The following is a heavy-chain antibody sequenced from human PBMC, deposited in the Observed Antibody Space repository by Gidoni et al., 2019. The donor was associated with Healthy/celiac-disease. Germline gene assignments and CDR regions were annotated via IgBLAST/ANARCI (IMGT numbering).Heavy chain of an antibody. CDR2: IKQDGSEK. D-gene: IGHD4-17*01. Sequence: EVQLVESGGCLVQPGGSLRLSFAASGFTFSSYWMSWVRQAPGKGLEWGAKIKQDGSEKYYVDSVKGRLTISRDNAKNSLYLQMNSLRAEDTAVYYCARDTDYGEDYWGQGTLVTVSS. V-gene: IGHV3-7*03. J-gene: IGHJ4*02. CDR1: GFTFSSYW. CDR3: ARDTDYGEDY.